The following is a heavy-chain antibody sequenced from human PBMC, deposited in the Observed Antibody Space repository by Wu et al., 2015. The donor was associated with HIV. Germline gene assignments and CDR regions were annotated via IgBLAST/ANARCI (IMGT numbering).Heavy chain of an antibody. D-gene: IGHD2-2*01. J-gene: IGHJ4*02. Sequence: QVQLVQSGAEVKKPGSSVKVSCKASGGTFSTYTMNWVRQAPGQGLEWMGRIIPALGTVNYAQKFQGRVTITADESTSTAYMELSSLRSEDTAVYYCARDWAGYCSSTSCPYRFDYWGQGTLVTAPQ. V-gene: IGHV1-69*11. CDR3: ARDWAGYCSSTSCPYRFDY. CDR1: GGTFSTYT. CDR2: IIPALGTV.